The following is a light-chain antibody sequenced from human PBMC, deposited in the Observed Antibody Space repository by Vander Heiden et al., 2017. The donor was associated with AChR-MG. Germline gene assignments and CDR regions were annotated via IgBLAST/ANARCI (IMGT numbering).Light chain of an antibody. V-gene: IGKV1-6*01. CDR1: QGIKND. CDR3: LQDYSYPWT. CDR2: GAS. Sequence: AIQMTQSPSSLSASVGDRVTITCRASQGIKNDLGWYQQKAGKAPKLLMYGASSLESGVPSRFSGSGSGTEFTLTITSLQPEDFATYYCLQDYSYPWTFGQGTKVEIK. J-gene: IGKJ1*01.